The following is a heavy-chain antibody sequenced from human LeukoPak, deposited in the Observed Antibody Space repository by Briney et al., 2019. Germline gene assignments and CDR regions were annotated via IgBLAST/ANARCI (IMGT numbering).Heavy chain of an antibody. V-gene: IGHV3-21*01. CDR2: ISSSSSHI. CDR3: ARGRSSSLNYYFDY. D-gene: IGHD6-13*01. J-gene: IGHJ4*02. Sequence: GGSLRLSCAASGFTFSTYSMNWVRQAPGKGLECVSSISSSSSHIYYAESVKGRFTMSRDNAKNSLYLQMNSLRAEDTAVYYCARGRSSSLNYYFDYWGQGTLVTVSS. CDR1: GFTFSTYS.